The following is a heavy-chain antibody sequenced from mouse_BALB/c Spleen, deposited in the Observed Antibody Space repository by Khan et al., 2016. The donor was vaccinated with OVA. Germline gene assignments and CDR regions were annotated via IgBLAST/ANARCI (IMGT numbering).Heavy chain of an antibody. CDR2: ISSGSSTI. V-gene: IGHV5-17*02. CDR3: ETYGWWD. J-gene: IGHJ1*01. CDR1: GFTLSSFG. D-gene: IGHD1-1*01. Sequence: EVELVESGGGLVQPGGSRKLSCAASGFTLSSFGMHWVRQAPEKGLEWVAYISSGSSTIYYADTVKGRVTISRDTPKNTLFLQMTSLRSEDTAMYYCETYGWWDWGAGTTVTVSS.